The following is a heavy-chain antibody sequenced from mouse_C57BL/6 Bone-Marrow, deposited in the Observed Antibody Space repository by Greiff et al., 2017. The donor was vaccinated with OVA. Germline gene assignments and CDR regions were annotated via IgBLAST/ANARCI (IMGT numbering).Heavy chain of an antibody. CDR1: GYAFSSYW. CDR2: IYPGDGDT. D-gene: IGHD2-1*01. CDR3: ARDYGNYWYFDV. V-gene: IGHV1-80*01. J-gene: IGHJ1*03. Sequence: QVQLQQSGAELVKPGASVKISCKASGYAFSSYWMNWLKQRPGTGLEWIGQIYPGDGDTNYNGKFKGKAPLTADKSSSTAYMQLSSLTSEDSAVDFCARDYGNYWYFDVWGTGTTVTVSS.